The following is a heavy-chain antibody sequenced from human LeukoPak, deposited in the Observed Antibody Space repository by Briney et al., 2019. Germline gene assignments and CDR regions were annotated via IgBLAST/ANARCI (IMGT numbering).Heavy chain of an antibody. J-gene: IGHJ4*02. D-gene: IGHD4-11*01. CDR2: IYYSGST. Sequence: PSETLSLTCTVSGGSISSSSYYWVWIRPPPGKGLEWIGSIYYSGSTYYNPSLKSRVTISVDTSKNQFSLKLSSVTAADTAVYYCARQWTTVTDYWGQGTLVTVSS. CDR3: ARQWTTVTDY. V-gene: IGHV4-39*01. CDR1: GGSISSSSYY.